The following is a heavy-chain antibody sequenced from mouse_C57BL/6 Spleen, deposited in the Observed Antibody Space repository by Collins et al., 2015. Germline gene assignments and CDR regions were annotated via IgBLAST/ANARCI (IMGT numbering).Heavy chain of an antibody. V-gene: IGHV5-9-1*02. CDR3: TRALDAMDY. Sequence: YISSGGDYIYYADTVKGRFTISRDNARNTLYLQMSSLKSEDTAMYYCTRALDAMDYWGQGTSVTVSS. CDR2: ISSGGDYI. J-gene: IGHJ4*01.